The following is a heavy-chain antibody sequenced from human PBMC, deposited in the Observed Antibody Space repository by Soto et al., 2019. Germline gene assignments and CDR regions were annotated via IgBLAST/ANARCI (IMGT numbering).Heavy chain of an antibody. V-gene: IGHV1-8*01. CDR3: ARDSTSPDY. CDR2: MNANSGLT. J-gene: IGHJ4*02. CDR1: GYAFTSND. D-gene: IGHD2-2*01. Sequence: QVQLVQSGAEVKKPGASVTVSCKASGYAFTSNDITWVRQAPGQGLEWMGWMNANSGLTDFAQKFQGRITMTRNISISTAYMELSGLRSDDTAVYYCARDSTSPDYWGQGTVVTVSS.